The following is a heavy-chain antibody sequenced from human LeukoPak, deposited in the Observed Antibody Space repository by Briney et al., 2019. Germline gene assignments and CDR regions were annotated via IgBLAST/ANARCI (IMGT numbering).Heavy chain of an antibody. CDR2: FDPEDGET. D-gene: IGHD4-17*01. CDR1: GYTLTELS. V-gene: IGHV1-24*01. Sequence: ASVKVSCKVSGYTLTELSMHWVRQAPGKGLEGMGGFDPEDGETIYAQKFQGRVTMTEDTSTDTAYMELCSLRSEDTAVYYCATSTGNYGDYFGLYYWGQGTLVTVSS. CDR3: ATSTGNYGDYFGLYY. J-gene: IGHJ4*02.